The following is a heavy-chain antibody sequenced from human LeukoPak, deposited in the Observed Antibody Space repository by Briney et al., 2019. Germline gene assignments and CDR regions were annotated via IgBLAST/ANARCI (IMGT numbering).Heavy chain of an antibody. V-gene: IGHV1-69*05. CDR3: ARVYGYSYGIFDY. Sequence: GASVKVSCKASGGTFSSYAINWVRQAPGQGLEWMGGIIPIFGTSNYAQKCQGRVAITTDESTSTAYMELSSLRSEDTAVYYCARVYGYSYGIFDYWGQGTLVTVSS. D-gene: IGHD5-18*01. CDR2: IIPIFGTS. CDR1: GGTFSSYA. J-gene: IGHJ4*02.